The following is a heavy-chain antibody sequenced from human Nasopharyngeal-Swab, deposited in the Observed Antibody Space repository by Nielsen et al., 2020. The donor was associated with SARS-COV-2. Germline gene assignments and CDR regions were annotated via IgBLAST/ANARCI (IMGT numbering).Heavy chain of an antibody. V-gene: IGHV3-9*01. CDR1: GFTFDDYA. CDR2: ISWNSGSI. J-gene: IGHJ6*03. Sequence: SLKISCAASGFTFDDYAMHWGRQAPGKGLEWVSGISWNSGSIGYADSVKGRFTISRDNAKNSLYLQMNSLRAEDTALYYCAKDMSPNTYYYYMDVWGKGTTVTVSS. CDR3: AKDMSPNTYYYYMDV.